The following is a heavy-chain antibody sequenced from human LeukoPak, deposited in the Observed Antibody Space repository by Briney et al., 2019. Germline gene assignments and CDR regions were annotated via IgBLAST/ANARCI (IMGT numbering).Heavy chain of an antibody. Sequence: SETLSLTCTVSGGSISSSSYYWGWIRQPRGKGLEWIGSIYYSGSTYYNPSLKSRVTISVDTSKNQFSLKLSSVTAADTAVYYCARLAAAGTGEKGFDYWGQGTLVTVSS. CDR2: IYYSGST. V-gene: IGHV4-39*07. CDR1: GGSISSSSYY. D-gene: IGHD6-13*01. J-gene: IGHJ4*02. CDR3: ARLAAAGTGEKGFDY.